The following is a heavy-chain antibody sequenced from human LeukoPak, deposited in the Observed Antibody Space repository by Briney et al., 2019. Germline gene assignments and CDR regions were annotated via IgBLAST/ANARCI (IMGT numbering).Heavy chain of an antibody. CDR1: GGSFSGYY. Sequence: SETLSLTCAVYGGSFSGYYWSWIRQPPGKGLEWIGEINHSGSTNYNPSLKSRVTISVDTSKNQFSLKLSSVTAADTAVYYCARDPQATVYRSGHIDYWGQGTLVTVSS. V-gene: IGHV4-34*01. D-gene: IGHD3-22*01. CDR3: ARDPQATVYRSGHIDY. J-gene: IGHJ4*02. CDR2: INHSGST.